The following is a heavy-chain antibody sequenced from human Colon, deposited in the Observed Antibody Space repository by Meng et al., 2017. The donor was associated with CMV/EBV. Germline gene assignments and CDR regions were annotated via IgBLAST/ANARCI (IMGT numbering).Heavy chain of an antibody. V-gene: IGHV3-9*01. Sequence: SLKISCVVSGFIFEDYAMHWVRLVPGKGLDWVSGISWNGDRIDYGDAVKGRFTISRDNAKNSLYLQMNSLRAEDTAVYYCAREGYGIAVAGSDYWGQGTLVTVSS. CDR2: ISWNGDRI. D-gene: IGHD6-19*01. CDR1: GFIFEDYA. J-gene: IGHJ4*02. CDR3: AREGYGIAVAGSDY.